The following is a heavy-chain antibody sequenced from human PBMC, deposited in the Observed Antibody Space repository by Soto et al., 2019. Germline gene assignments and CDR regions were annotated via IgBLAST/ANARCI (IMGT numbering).Heavy chain of an antibody. CDR2: IKSDGSGA. V-gene: IGHV3-74*01. CDR1: GFTFSFYW. D-gene: IGHD6-25*01. CDR3: ARGAAGGNFFDY. Sequence: EVRLVESGGGLVQPGGSLRLSCAASGFTFSFYWMHWVRQVPGEGLLWVSRIKSDGSGAIFADSVRGRFTISRDNAENYLYLQMKSLRAEDTAVYYCARGAAGGNFFDYCGQGTLVTVSS. J-gene: IGHJ4*02.